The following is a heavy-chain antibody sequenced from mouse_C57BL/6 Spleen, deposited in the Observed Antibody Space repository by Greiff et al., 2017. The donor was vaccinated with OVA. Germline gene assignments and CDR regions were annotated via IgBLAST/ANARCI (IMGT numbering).Heavy chain of an antibody. V-gene: IGHV1-69*01. D-gene: IGHD2-2*01. Sequence: QVQLQQPGAELVMPGASVKLSCKASGYTFTSYWMHWVKQRPGQGLEWIGEIDPSDSYTNYNQKFKGKSTLTVDKSSSTAYMQLSSLTSEDSAVYYCARRNDGYDGDYWGQGTTLTVSS. CDR3: ARRNDGYDGDY. CDR1: GYTFTSYW. J-gene: IGHJ2*01. CDR2: IDPSDSYT.